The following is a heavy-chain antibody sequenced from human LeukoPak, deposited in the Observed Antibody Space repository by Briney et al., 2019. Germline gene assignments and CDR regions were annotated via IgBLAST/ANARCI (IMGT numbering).Heavy chain of an antibody. D-gene: IGHD1-26*01. CDR2: ISYDGRNK. CDR3: AKEGGTRGSASYYFDY. J-gene: IGHJ4*02. V-gene: IGHV3-30*18. CDR1: GLTFSSYG. Sequence: PGRSLRLSCAASGLTFSSYGMHWVRQAPGKGLEWVAVISYDGRNKYYADSVKGRFTISRDNSKNTLYLQMNSLRPEDMAVYYCAKEGGTRGSASYYFDYWGQGTLVTVSS.